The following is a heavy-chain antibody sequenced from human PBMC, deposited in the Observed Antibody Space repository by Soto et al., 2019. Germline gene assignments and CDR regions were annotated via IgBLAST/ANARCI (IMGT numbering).Heavy chain of an antibody. D-gene: IGHD6-19*01. Sequence: ASLKVACKAAGYSLTRYPMHWVREATGQRLEWMGWINAGNGNTKYSQKFQGRVTITRDTSASTAYMELSSLRSEDTAVYYCARDERVAVAPHALPEFPAKSLLAFDYWGQGTLVTVSS. V-gene: IGHV1-3*01. CDR3: ARDERVAVAPHALPEFPAKSLLAFDY. CDR1: GYSLTRYP. J-gene: IGHJ4*02. CDR2: INAGNGNT.